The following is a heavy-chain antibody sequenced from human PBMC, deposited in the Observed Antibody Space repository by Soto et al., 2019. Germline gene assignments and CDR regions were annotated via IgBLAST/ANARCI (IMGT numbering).Heavy chain of an antibody. Sequence: QVQLVQSGAEVKKPGSSVKVSCKASGGTFSSYTISWVRQAPGQGLEWMGRIIPILGIANYAQKFQGRVTITADKSTSTAYMELSSLRSEDTAVYYCASHYGGNPGFYYWGQGTLVTVSS. D-gene: IGHD4-17*01. CDR2: IIPILGIA. V-gene: IGHV1-69*02. CDR1: GGTFSSYT. J-gene: IGHJ4*02. CDR3: ASHYGGNPGFYY.